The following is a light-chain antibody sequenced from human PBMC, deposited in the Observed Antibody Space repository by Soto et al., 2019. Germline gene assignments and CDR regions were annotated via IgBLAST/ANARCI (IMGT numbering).Light chain of an antibody. CDR1: QSVRSSF. CDR2: DVS. Sequence: EIVLTQSPGTLSLSPGERATLSCRASQSVRSSFFAWYQQKPGQAPRLLIYDVSIRATGTPDRFSGSGSGKDFTLTINRLEPEDLAMYYCQQYEDSVLYTFGQGTKLEI. CDR3: QQYEDSVLYT. V-gene: IGKV3-20*01. J-gene: IGKJ2*01.